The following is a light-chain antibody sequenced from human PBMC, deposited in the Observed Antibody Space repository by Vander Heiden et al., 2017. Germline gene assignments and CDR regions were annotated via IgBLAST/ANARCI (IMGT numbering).Light chain of an antibody. CDR3: QTWGTGMLV. J-gene: IGLJ3*02. V-gene: IGLV4-69*01. CDR2: FNSDGSH. CDR1: SRHSSYA. Sequence: QLVLTQSPSAAASLGASATLTCTLSSRHSSYAIAWHQQQPEKAPRYLLMFNSDGSHSKGAGIPDRFSGASSGAERNLTISSLQAEDDYYDSCQTWGTGMLVFGGGTKLTVL.